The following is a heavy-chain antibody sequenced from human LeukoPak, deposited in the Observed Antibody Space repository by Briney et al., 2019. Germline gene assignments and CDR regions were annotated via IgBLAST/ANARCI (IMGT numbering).Heavy chain of an antibody. V-gene: IGHV1-18*01. Sequence: ASVKVSCKASGYTFTSYGISWVRQAPGQGLERMGWISAYNGNTNYAQKLQGRVTMTTDTSTSTAYMELRSLRSDDTAVYYCARDPGYCSGGSCYSLRYYYDSSGYYADYWGQGTLVTVSS. CDR3: ARDPGYCSGGSCYSLRYYYDSSGYYADY. D-gene: IGHD2-15*01. CDR1: GYTFTSYG. J-gene: IGHJ4*02. CDR2: ISAYNGNT.